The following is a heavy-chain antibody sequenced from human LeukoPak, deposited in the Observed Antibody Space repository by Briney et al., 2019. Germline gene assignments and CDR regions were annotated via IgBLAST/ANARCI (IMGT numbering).Heavy chain of an antibody. Sequence: GASVTVSFKASGYTFTIYALNWVRQAPGQGLEWMGWIDPTTGNPMYVQGFTGRFVFSLDTSVSTAYLQISSLKAEDTAVYYCANENWFDPWGQGTLVTVSS. J-gene: IGHJ5*02. CDR2: IDPTTGNP. CDR3: ANENWFDP. V-gene: IGHV7-4-1*02. CDR1: GYTFTIYA.